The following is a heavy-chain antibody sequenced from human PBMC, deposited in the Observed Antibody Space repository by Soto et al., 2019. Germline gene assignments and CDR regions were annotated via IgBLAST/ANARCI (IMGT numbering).Heavy chain of an antibody. J-gene: IGHJ3*02. Sequence: PSETLSLTCTFSGGSIGSGGYYLSWIRQHPGKGLEWIGHIYYNGDTHYNPSLKSRLSISLDTSKNHFSLNLSSVTAADSAVYFCRVVTLLRSFDIWGPGTMVTVSS. CDR3: RVVTLLRSFDI. CDR2: IYYNGDT. CDR1: GGSIGSGGYY. V-gene: IGHV4-31*03. D-gene: IGHD3-22*01.